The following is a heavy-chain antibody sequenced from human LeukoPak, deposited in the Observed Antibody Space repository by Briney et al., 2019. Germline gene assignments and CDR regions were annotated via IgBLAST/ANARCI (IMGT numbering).Heavy chain of an antibody. D-gene: IGHD3-3*01. J-gene: IGHJ4*02. Sequence: ASVKVSCKASGYTFTSYDINWVRQATGQGLEWMGWMNPNSGNTGYAQKFQGRVTMTRNTSISTAYMELSSLRSEDTAVYYCARGGNYDFWSGYLDFDYWGQGTLVTVSS. V-gene: IGHV1-8*01. CDR1: GYTFTSYD. CDR2: MNPNSGNT. CDR3: ARGGNYDFWSGYLDFDY.